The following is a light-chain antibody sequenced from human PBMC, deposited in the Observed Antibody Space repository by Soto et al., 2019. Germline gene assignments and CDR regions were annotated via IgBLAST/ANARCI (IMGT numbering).Light chain of an antibody. V-gene: IGKV3-20*01. J-gene: IGKJ2*01. CDR3: QQYGSSHT. Sequence: EIGLTQSPGTLSLSPGERATLSCRASQSVSSSYLAWYQQKPGHAPRLLIYGASSRATGIPDRFSGSGSGTDFTLTISRLEPEDFAVYYCQQYGSSHTFGQGTKLEIK. CDR1: QSVSSSY. CDR2: GAS.